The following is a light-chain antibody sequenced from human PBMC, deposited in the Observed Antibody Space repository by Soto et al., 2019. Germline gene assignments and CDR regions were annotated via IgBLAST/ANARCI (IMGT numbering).Light chain of an antibody. CDR2: DAS. CDR3: QQGGNWPLT. Sequence: EIVLTQSPGPLSLSPGERATLSCRASQSVSSSYLAWDQQKRGQAPRLLIYDASSRASGIPARFSGSGSGTDFTLTISSLEPEDFAVYYCQQGGNWPLTFGQGTRLEI. V-gene: IGKV3D-20*02. J-gene: IGKJ5*01. CDR1: QSVSSSY.